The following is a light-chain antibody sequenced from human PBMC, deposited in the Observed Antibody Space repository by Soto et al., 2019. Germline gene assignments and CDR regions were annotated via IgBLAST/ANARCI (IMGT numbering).Light chain of an antibody. J-gene: IGKJ5*01. Sequence: EIVLTQSPATLSVSPGERATLSCRASQSIGSDLAWYQQKPGQAPRLLIYGASARATDIPARFSGSGSGTDFTLTISSLQPDDFAVYYCQQYKNWPITFGQGTRLEIK. CDR1: QSIGSD. CDR3: QQYKNWPIT. V-gene: IGKV3-15*01. CDR2: GAS.